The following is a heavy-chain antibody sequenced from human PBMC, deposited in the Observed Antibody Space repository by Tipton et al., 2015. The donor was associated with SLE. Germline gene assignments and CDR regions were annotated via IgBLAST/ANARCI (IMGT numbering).Heavy chain of an antibody. CDR3: ARSQLGIGFDY. CDR1: GDSISNSPYY. D-gene: IGHD7-27*01. CDR2: IYYSGIT. Sequence: TLSLTCTVSGDSISNSPYYWGWIRQPPGKGLQWIGNIYYSGITHYNPSLKSRVTISVDTSKNQFSLNLTSVTAADTAVYYCARSQLGIGFDYWGQGTLVTVSS. J-gene: IGHJ4*02. V-gene: IGHV4-39*01.